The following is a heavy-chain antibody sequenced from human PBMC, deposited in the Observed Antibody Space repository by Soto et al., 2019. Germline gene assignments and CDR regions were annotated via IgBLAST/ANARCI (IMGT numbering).Heavy chain of an antibody. Sequence: QVQLVESGGGVVQPGRSLRLSCAASGFTFSSYGMHWVRQAPGKGLEWVAVISYDGSNKYYADSVKGRFTISRDNSKNTLYLQMNSLRAADTAVYYCAKGMGGYRYGYAFNYWGQGTLVTVSS. CDR1: GFTFSSYG. J-gene: IGHJ4*02. V-gene: IGHV3-30*18. CDR3: AKGMGGYRYGYAFNY. CDR2: ISYDGSNK. D-gene: IGHD5-18*01.